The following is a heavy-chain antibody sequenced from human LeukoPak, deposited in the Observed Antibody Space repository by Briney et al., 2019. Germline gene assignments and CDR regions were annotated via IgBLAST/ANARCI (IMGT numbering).Heavy chain of an antibody. V-gene: IGHV1-2*02. CDR1: GGTFSSYA. D-gene: IGHD6-13*01. Sequence: ASVKVSCKASGGTFSSYAISWVRQAPGQGLEWMGGINPNSGGTNYAQKFQGRVTMTRDTSISTAYMELSRLRSDDTAVYYCARMGSSWYDDAFDIWGQGTMVTVSS. CDR3: ARMGSSWYDDAFDI. CDR2: INPNSGGT. J-gene: IGHJ3*02.